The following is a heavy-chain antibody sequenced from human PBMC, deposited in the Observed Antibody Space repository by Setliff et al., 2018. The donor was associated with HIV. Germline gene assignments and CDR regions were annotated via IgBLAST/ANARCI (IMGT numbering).Heavy chain of an antibody. D-gene: IGHD3-16*02. V-gene: IGHV3-7*03. J-gene: IGHJ4*02. Sequence: LRLSCAASGFTFSSYWMTWVRQAPGKGLEWVANIKQDGSEKYYVDSVKGRFTISRDNTKNSLYLQMNNLRAEDTAVYYCARDLPLSYDYLWGTYRYTDFGVDYWGQGTLVTVST. CDR2: IKQDGSEK. CDR1: GFTFSSYW. CDR3: ARDLPLSYDYLWGTYRYTDFGVDY.